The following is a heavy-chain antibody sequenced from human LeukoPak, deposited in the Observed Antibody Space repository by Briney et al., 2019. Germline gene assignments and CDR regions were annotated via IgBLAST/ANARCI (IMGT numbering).Heavy chain of an antibody. CDR3: ARDRGSYFSFDY. CDR2: IYSGGST. D-gene: IGHD1-26*01. CDR1: GFTVSSNY. Sequence: GGSLRLSCAASGFTVSSNYMSWVRQAPGKGLEWVSVIYSGGSTYYADSVKGRFTISRDNSKNTLYLQMNSLRAEDTAVYYCARDRGSYFSFDYWGQGTLVTVSS. J-gene: IGHJ4*02. V-gene: IGHV3-53*01.